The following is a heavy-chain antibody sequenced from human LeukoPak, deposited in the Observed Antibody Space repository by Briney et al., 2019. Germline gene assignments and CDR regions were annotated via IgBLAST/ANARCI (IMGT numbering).Heavy chain of an antibody. CDR3: ARDVDTAMVNWFDP. D-gene: IGHD5-18*01. J-gene: IGHJ5*02. V-gene: IGHV1-69*04. Sequence: ASVKVSCKASGGTFSSYAISWVRQAPGQGLEWMGRIIPILGIANYAQKFQGRVTITADKSTSTAYMELSSLRSEDTAVYYCARDVDTAMVNWFDPWGQGTPVTVSS. CDR2: IIPILGIA. CDR1: GGTFSSYA.